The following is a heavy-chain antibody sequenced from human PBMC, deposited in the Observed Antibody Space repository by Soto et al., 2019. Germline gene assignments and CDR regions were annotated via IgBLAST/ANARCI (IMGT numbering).Heavy chain of an antibody. V-gene: IGHV3-7*01. CDR1: GFTFNRHW. CDR2: IKEDGSEK. Sequence: EVQLVESGGGLVQPGGSLRLSCAVSGFTFNRHWMSWVRQTPGKVLEWVASIKEDGSEKAYVDSVKGRFTISRDNAKNSLFLQMNRLSVEDTAVYYCVRTGWNPPDYWGQGTLVTVSS. J-gene: IGHJ4*02. CDR3: VRTGWNPPDY. D-gene: IGHD1-1*01.